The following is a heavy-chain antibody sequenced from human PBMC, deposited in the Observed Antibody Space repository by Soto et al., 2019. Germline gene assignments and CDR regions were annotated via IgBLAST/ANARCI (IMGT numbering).Heavy chain of an antibody. D-gene: IGHD3-22*01. CDR2: IYPGDSDT. CDR1: GYSFTSYW. V-gene: IGHV5-51*01. Sequence: LGESLKISCKGSGYSFTSYWIGWVRQMPGKGLEWMGIIYPGDSDTRYSPSFQGQVTISADKSISTAYLKWSSLKASDTAMYYCARVQNYYDSSGYLDAFDIWGQGTMVTVSS. CDR3: ARVQNYYDSSGYLDAFDI. J-gene: IGHJ3*02.